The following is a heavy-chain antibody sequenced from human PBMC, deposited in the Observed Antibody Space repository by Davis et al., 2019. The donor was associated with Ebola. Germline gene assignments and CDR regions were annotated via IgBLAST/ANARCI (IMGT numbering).Heavy chain of an antibody. Sequence: SVQVSCKASGGTFSSSAISWVRQAPGQGLEWMGGITPIFGTANYAQKFQGRVTITADKSTSTAYMELRSLRSEDTAVYYCARGSQDTTIFLDFIYWGQGTLVTVSS. CDR3: ARGSQDTTIFLDFIY. CDR1: GGTFSSSA. V-gene: IGHV1-69*06. CDR2: ITPIFGTA. D-gene: IGHD5-18*01. J-gene: IGHJ4*02.